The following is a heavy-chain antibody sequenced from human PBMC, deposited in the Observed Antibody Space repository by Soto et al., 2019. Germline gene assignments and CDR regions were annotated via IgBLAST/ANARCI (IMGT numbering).Heavy chain of an antibody. V-gene: IGHV4-39*01. Sequence: SETLSLTCSVSGGSISSSGYYWGWIRQPPGKGLEWIGSIYYSGSTYYNPSLKSRVTISVDTSENQFSLKLSSATAADTAVYYCARRGYSNYYYGMDVWGQGTTVTVSS. CDR2: IYYSGST. CDR3: ARRGYSNYYYGMDV. D-gene: IGHD4-4*01. J-gene: IGHJ6*02. CDR1: GGSISSSGYY.